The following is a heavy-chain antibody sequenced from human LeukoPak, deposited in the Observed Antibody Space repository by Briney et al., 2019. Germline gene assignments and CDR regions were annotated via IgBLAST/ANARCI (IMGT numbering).Heavy chain of an antibody. V-gene: IGHV3-21*06. J-gene: IGHJ6*02. CDR1: GFSINSYD. CDR2: IGTSTTSK. D-gene: IGHD3-22*01. Sequence: PGGSLRLSCAASGFSINSYDMSWVRQAPGKGREWVAFIGTSTTSKYYADSVKGRFTISRDNAKNSLSLEVSSLRDEDTAVYYCARRPNYYRSYNYGMDVWGQRTTVTVSS. CDR3: ARRPNYYRSYNYGMDV.